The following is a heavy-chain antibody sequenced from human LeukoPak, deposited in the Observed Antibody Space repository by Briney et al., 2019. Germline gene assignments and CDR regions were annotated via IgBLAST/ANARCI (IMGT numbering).Heavy chain of an antibody. J-gene: IGHJ4*02. CDR3: ARSWLGSGSYNY. D-gene: IGHD3-10*01. CDR1: GFAFGNYA. Sequence: PGGSLRLSCAASGFAFGNYAMHWVRQAPGKGLEWVSYISSSGSTIYYADSVKGRFTISRDNAKNSLYLQMNSLRAEDTAVYYCARSWLGSGSYNYWGQGTLVTVSS. CDR2: ISSSGSTI. V-gene: IGHV3-48*03.